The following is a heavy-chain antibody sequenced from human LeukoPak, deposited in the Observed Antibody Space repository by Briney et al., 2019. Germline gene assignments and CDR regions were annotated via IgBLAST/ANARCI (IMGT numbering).Heavy chain of an antibody. V-gene: IGHV3-21*01. J-gene: IGHJ4*02. CDR3: ARDASGSSTGLIDS. CDR2: ISTSNI. D-gene: IGHD1-26*01. CDR1: GLTLRSYG. Sequence: GGSLRLSCAAYGLTLRSYGMNWVRQAPGKGLEWVSYISTSNIYYADSVKGRFTISRDDAKNSLYLQMHSLRTEDTAVYYCARDASGSSTGLIDSWGQGTLVTVSS.